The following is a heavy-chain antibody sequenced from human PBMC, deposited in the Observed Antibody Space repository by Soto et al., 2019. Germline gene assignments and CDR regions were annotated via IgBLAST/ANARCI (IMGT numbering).Heavy chain of an antibody. Sequence: SETLSLTCAVYGGSFSGYYWSWIRQPPGKGLEWIGEINHSGNTNYNPSLKSRVTISVDTSKNQFSLKLSSVTAADTAVYYCATANWSHHYFDPWGQGTLVTVSS. CDR1: GGSFSGYY. V-gene: IGHV4-34*01. CDR2: INHSGNT. J-gene: IGHJ5*02. D-gene: IGHD1-1*01. CDR3: ATANWSHHYFDP.